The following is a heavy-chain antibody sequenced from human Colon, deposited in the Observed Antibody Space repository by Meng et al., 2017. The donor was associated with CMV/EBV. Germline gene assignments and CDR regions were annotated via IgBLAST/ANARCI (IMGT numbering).Heavy chain of an antibody. CDR3: ARRPPMIRGEGGFDH. J-gene: IGHJ4*02. CDR1: GYTFTDYY. V-gene: IGHV1-2*04. Sequence: QVHLVQSGAEVKKPGASVKASCTASGYTFTDYYIHWVRQAPGQGLQWMGWINPNSGGTHFAQKFQGWVTMTRDTSISTAYMELTRLTSDDTAAYFCARRPPMIRGEGGFDHWGQGTLVTVSS. D-gene: IGHD3-10*01. CDR2: INPNSGGT.